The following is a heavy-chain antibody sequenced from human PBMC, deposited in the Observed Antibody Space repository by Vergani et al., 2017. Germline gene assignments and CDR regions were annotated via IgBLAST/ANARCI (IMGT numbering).Heavy chain of an antibody. CDR1: GFTFSSYS. J-gene: IGHJ4*02. V-gene: IGHV3-21*01. CDR2: ISSSSSYI. CDR3: EREGYSGYDC. D-gene: IGHD5-12*01. Sequence: EVQLVESGGGLVKPGGSLRLSCAASGFTFSSYSMYWVRQAPGKGLEWVSSISSSSSYIYYADSVKGRFTITRDNAKNSLYLQMNSLRAEDTAVYYCEREGYSGYDCWGQGTLVTVSS.